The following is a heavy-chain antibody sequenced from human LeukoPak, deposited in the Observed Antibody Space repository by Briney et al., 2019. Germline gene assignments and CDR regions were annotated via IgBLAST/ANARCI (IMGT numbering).Heavy chain of an antibody. D-gene: IGHD1-26*01. J-gene: IGHJ4*02. CDR2: IRGNGGGT. Sequence: PGGSLRLSCAASGFTFRSYAMSWVRQAPGKGLEWVAVIRGNGGGTYYADSVKGRFTISRDNSKNSLYLQMNSLRAEDTAVYYCAKDSVAGATHYFDRWGQGTLVAVSS. CDR1: GFTFRSYA. V-gene: IGHV3-23*01. CDR3: AKDSVAGATHYFDR.